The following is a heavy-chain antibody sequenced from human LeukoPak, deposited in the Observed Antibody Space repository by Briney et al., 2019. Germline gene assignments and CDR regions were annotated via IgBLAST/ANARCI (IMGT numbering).Heavy chain of an antibody. CDR3: ARDLKRYGDYPPRY. Sequence: PSETLSLTCTVSGGSISSSSYYWGWIRQPPGKGLEWIGSIYYSGSTYYNPSLKSRVTISVDTSKNQFSLKLSSVTAADTAVYYCARDLKRYGDYPPRYWGQGTLVTVSS. D-gene: IGHD4-17*01. CDR2: IYYSGST. J-gene: IGHJ4*02. CDR1: GGSISSSSYY. V-gene: IGHV4-39*07.